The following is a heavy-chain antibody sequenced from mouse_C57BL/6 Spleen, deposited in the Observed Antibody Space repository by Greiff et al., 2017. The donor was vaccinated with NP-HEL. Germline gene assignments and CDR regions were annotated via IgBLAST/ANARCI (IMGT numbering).Heavy chain of an antibody. CDR2: ISSGSSTI. CDR3: AILITTVVATPFDY. CDR1: GFTFSDYG. V-gene: IGHV5-17*01. Sequence: EVQVVESGGGLVKPGGSLKLSCAASGFTFSDYGMHWVRQAPEKGLEWVAYISSGSSTIYYADTVKGRFTISRDNAKNTLFLQMTSLRSEDTAMYYCAILITTVVATPFDYWGQGTTLTVSS. J-gene: IGHJ2*01. D-gene: IGHD1-1*01.